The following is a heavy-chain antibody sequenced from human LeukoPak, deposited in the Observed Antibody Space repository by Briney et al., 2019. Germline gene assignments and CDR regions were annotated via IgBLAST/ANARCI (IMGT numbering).Heavy chain of an antibody. CDR3: ARGEPFCDY. Sequence: GGSLRLSCAASGFTFSRYWMTWVRQAPGKGLEWVANVKEDGTKTYYVDSVKGRFTISRDNAQNSLYLQMNSLTPEDTAVYFCARGEPFCDYWGQGALDTLSS. D-gene: IGHD1-14*01. CDR2: VKEDGTKT. J-gene: IGHJ4*02. CDR1: GFTFSRYW. V-gene: IGHV3-7*05.